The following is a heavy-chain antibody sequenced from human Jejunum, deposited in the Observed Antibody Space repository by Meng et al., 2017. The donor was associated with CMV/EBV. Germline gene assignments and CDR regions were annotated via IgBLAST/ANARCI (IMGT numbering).Heavy chain of an antibody. CDR2: IYSGGGI. CDR1: GGTVSSNY. CDR3: AIDFWSGYYRYGLDV. J-gene: IGHJ6*02. D-gene: IGHD3-3*01. V-gene: IGHV3-66*02. Sequence: GGTVSSNYMSWVRQAPGKGLEWVSLIYSGGGIYYADSVKGRFTISRDSSKNKVYLQMNSLRAEDTAVYYCAIDFWSGYYRYGLDVWGQGTTVTVSS.